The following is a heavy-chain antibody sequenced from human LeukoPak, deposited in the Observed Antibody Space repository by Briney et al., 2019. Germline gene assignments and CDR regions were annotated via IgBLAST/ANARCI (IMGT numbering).Heavy chain of an antibody. J-gene: IGHJ4*02. D-gene: IGHD3-10*01. V-gene: IGHV1-2*02. Sequence: ASVKVSCKASGYTFTGYYMHWVRQAPGQGLEWMGWINPNSGGTNYAQKFQGRVTMTRDTSISTAYMELSRLRSDDAAVYYCARDPFLLWFGELRRDYWGQGTLVTVSS. CDR2: INPNSGGT. CDR3: ARDPFLLWFGELRRDY. CDR1: GYTFTGYY.